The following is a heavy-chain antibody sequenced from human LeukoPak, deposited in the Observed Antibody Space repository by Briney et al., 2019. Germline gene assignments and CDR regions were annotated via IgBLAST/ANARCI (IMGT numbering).Heavy chain of an antibody. V-gene: IGHV3-23*01. CDR1: GFTFSSTS. Sequence: GGSLRLSCAASGFTFSSTSMSWVRQAPGKGLEWVAVTVGGGDGTYYADSVKGRFTISRDSSKDTLFLQMNDLTVEDTARYYCARRPGNWGQGILVTVSS. D-gene: IGHD1-14*01. CDR2: TVGGGDGT. J-gene: IGHJ4*02. CDR3: ARRPGN.